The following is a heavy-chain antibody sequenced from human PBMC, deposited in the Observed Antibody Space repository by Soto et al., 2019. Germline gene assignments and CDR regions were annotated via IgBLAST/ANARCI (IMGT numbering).Heavy chain of an antibody. Sequence: GGSLRLSCAASGFTFSSYAMHWVRQAPGKGLEWVAVISYDGSNKYYADSVKGRFTISRDNSKNTLYLQMNSLRAEDTAVYYCAREAPHIAARPHYFDYWGQGTLVTVPS. CDR2: ISYDGSNK. V-gene: IGHV3-30-3*01. J-gene: IGHJ4*02. D-gene: IGHD6-6*01. CDR1: GFTFSSYA. CDR3: AREAPHIAARPHYFDY.